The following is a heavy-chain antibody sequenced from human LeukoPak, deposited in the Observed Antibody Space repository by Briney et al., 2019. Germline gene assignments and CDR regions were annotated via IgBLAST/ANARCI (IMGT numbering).Heavy chain of an antibody. CDR1: GGSVSSYY. Sequence: SETLSLTCTVSGGSVSSYYWSWIRQPPGKGLEWIGYMYYTVNASYNPSLQSRVTISVDTSKNQFSLRLRSLTAADTAIYYCARCSSGYWFDPWGQGIPVTVSS. J-gene: IGHJ5*02. CDR3: ARCSSGYWFDP. V-gene: IGHV4-59*02. CDR2: MYYTVNA. D-gene: IGHD6-19*01.